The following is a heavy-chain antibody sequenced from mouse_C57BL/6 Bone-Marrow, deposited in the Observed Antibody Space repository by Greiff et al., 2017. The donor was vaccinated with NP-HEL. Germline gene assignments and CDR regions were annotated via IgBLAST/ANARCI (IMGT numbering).Heavy chain of an antibody. CDR3: TRGLFTAWFAY. CDR2: IDPETGGT. CDR1: GYTFTDYE. V-gene: IGHV1-15*01. J-gene: IGHJ3*01. Sequence: VQLQESGAELVRPGASVTLSCKASGYTFTDYEMHWVKQTPVHGLEWIGAIDPETGGTAYNQKFKGKAILTADKSSSTAYMELRSLTSEDSAVYYCTRGLFTAWFAYWGQGTLVTVSA.